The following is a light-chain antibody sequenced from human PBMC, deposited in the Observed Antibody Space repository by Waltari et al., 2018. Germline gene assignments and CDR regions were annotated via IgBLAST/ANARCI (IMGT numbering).Light chain of an antibody. CDR1: QSILYSSNNKNY. CDR3: QQYYSTPPS. Sequence: DIVMTQSPDSLAVSLGERATIDCKSSQSILYSSNNKNYLVWYQRKPGQPPKLLIYWASTRESGVPDRFSGSGSGTDFTLTISSLQAEDVAVYYCQQYYSTPPSFGGGTKVEIK. V-gene: IGKV4-1*01. J-gene: IGKJ4*01. CDR2: WAS.